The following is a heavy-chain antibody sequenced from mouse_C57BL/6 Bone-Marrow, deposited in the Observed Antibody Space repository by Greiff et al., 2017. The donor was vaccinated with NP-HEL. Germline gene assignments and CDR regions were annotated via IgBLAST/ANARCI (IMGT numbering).Heavy chain of an antibody. J-gene: IGHJ4*01. D-gene: IGHD2-2*01. V-gene: IGHV1-39*01. CDR3: ARRIYYGYDDAMDY. CDR1: GYSFTDYN. CDR2: INPNYGTT. Sequence: EVQLQESGPELVKPGASVKISCKASGYSFTDYNMNWVKQSNGKSLEWIGVINPNYGTTSYNQKFKGKATLTVDQSSSTAYMQLNSLTSEDSAVYYCARRIYYGYDDAMDYWGQGTSVTVSS.